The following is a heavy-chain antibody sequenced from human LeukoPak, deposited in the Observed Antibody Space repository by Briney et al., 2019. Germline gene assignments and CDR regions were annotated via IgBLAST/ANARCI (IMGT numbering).Heavy chain of an antibody. CDR1: GYTFTSYG. CDR2: ISAYNGNT. V-gene: IGHV1-18*01. D-gene: IGHD6-6*01. Sequence: ASVKLSCKASGYTFTSYGISWVRQAPGQGLEWMGWISAYNGNTNYAQKLQGRVTMTTDTSTSTAYMELRSLRSDDTAVYYCARTRVAARDYYYYYMDVWGKGTTVTVSS. J-gene: IGHJ6*03. CDR3: ARTRVAARDYYYYYMDV.